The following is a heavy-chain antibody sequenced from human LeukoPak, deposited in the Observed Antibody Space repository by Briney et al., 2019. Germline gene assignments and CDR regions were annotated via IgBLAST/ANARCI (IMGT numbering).Heavy chain of an antibody. J-gene: IGHJ6*02. CDR1: GGSISSSSDY. CDR2: MFYSGST. V-gene: IGHV4-39*07. CDR3: ARAGIVPTFPLCGSGSYYNNPNQRDYYYYGMDV. D-gene: IGHD3-10*01. Sequence: PSETLSLTCTVSGGSISSSSDYWGWIRQPPGKGLEWIASMFYSGSTYYNPSLKSRVTISVDTSKNQFSLKLSSVTAADTAVYYCARAGIVPTFPLCGSGSYYNNPNQRDYYYYGMDVWGQGTTVTVSS.